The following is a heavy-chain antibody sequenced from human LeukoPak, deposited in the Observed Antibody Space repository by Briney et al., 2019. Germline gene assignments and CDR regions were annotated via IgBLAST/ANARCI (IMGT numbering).Heavy chain of an antibody. CDR3: ARAINPGVATVDY. CDR1: GYTFTSYG. J-gene: IGHJ4*02. D-gene: IGHD5-12*01. Sequence: ASVKVSCKASGYTFTSYGISWVRQAPGQGLEWMGWISAYSGDTNYAQKLQGRVTMTTDTSTSTAYMELRSLRSDDTAVHYCARAINPGVATVDYWGQGTLVTVSS. V-gene: IGHV1-18*01. CDR2: ISAYSGDT.